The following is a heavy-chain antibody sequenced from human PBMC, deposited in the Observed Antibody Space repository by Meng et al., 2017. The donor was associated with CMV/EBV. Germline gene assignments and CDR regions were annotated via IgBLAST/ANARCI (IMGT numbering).Heavy chain of an antibody. J-gene: IGHJ2*01. CDR1: GFTFSSYS. Sequence: GESLKISCAASGFTFSSYSMNWVRQAPGKGLEWVAFIRYDGSNKYYADSVKGRFTISRDNSKNTLYLQMNSLRAEDTAVYYCARDPSTSCPYCDWYFDLWGRGTLVTVSS. CDR3: ARDPSTSCPYCDWYFDL. V-gene: IGHV3-30*02. CDR2: IRYDGSNK. D-gene: IGHD2-2*01.